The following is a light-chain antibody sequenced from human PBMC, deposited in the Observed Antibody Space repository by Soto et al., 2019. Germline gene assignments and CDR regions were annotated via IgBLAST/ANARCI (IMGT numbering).Light chain of an antibody. CDR2: DGS. CDR1: QGISSW. J-gene: IGKJ4*01. CDR3: QQYNSYPLT. Sequence: DIQMTQSPSSLSASVGDRVTITCRASQGISSWLAWYQQKPEKARKSVIYDGSTLQSGVPSRFSGSGSGTDFTLTISSLQPEDFAAYCCQQYNSYPLTFGGGTKVEIK. V-gene: IGKV1D-16*01.